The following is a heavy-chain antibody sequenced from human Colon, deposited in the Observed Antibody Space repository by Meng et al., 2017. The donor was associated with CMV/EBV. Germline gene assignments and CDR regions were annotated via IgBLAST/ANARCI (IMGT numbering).Heavy chain of an antibody. D-gene: IGHD1-1*01. Sequence: SLKISCAASGFSFDQYAMHWVRQAPGKGLEWVSGISWNSGSVGYSDSVEGRFTIYRDNTQETVYLQMNNLRPEDTAFYYCATGQDRYYYWGQGTLVTVSS. CDR2: ISWNSGSV. J-gene: IGHJ4*02. CDR3: ATGQDRYYY. V-gene: IGHV3-9*01. CDR1: GFSFDQYA.